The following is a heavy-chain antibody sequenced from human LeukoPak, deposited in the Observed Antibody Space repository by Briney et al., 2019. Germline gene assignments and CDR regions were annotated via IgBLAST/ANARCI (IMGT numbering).Heavy chain of an antibody. Sequence: PSETLSLTCTVSDYSISTGYYLVWIRQSPGKGLEWIAGISHSGYTYYSPSLKSRVTISADTSKNQFSLNLSSMTAADTAVYYCARVDGYNQAAYWGQGTLGAVSS. V-gene: IGHV4-38-2*02. CDR3: ARVDGYNQAAY. CDR2: ISHSGYT. J-gene: IGHJ4*02. D-gene: IGHD5-24*01. CDR1: DYSISTGYY.